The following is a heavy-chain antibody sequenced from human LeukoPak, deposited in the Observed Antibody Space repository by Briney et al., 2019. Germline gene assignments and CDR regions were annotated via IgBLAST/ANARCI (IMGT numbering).Heavy chain of an antibody. CDR2: IKQDGSEK. D-gene: IGHD5-12*01. V-gene: IGHV3-7*01. Sequence: PGGSLRLSCAASGFTFSNYWMGWVRQAPGKGLEWVANIKQDGSEKYYLDSVKGRLTFSRDNAKKSLYLQMNSLRAEDTAVYYCARAYSDYDDYFDSWGQGTRVTVSS. J-gene: IGHJ4*02. CDR1: GFTFSNYW. CDR3: ARAYSDYDDYFDS.